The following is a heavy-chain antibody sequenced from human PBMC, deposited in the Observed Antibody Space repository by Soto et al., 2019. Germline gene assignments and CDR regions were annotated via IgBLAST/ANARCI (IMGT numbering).Heavy chain of an antibody. D-gene: IGHD6-13*01. CDR3: ARVGSSWYLGMDV. V-gene: IGHV4-59*01. J-gene: IGHJ6*02. CDR1: GGSIRNYY. CDR2: IYYTGRT. Sequence: SETLSLTCTVSGGSIRNYYWSWIRQPPGMGLEWIGYIYYTGRTNYNPSLKSRVTISVDTSKNQFSLKLSSVTAADTAVYYCARVGSSWYLGMDVWGQGTTVTVSS.